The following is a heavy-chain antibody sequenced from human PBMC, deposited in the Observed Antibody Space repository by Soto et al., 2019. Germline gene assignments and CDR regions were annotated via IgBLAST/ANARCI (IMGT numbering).Heavy chain of an antibody. CDR1: GGSIGSSGYY. Sequence: SETLSLTCTVSGGSIGSSGYYWAWIRRPPGKGLEWVGTIYYTGTTYYNPFLKTRLTISVDTSKNQFSLQLNSVTPEDTAVYYCARDKCPGGSCRDGIDYWGQGTLVTVSS. V-gene: IGHV4-39*02. CDR3: ARDKCPGGSCRDGIDY. CDR2: IYYTGTT. J-gene: IGHJ4*02. D-gene: IGHD2-15*01.